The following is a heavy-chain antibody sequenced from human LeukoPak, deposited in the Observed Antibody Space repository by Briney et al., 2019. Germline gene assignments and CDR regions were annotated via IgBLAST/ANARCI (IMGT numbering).Heavy chain of an antibody. CDR1: GGSFSGYY. J-gene: IGHJ4*02. CDR2: INHSGST. V-gene: IGHV4-34*01. Sequence: SETLSLTCAVYGGSFSGYYWTWIRQPPGKGLEWIGEINHSGSTNYNPSLKSRVTISADTSRNHFSLKLSSVTAADTAVYYCARQRLRLRLDAFDYWGQGTLVTVSS. CDR3: ARQRLRLRLDAFDY. D-gene: IGHD5-12*01.